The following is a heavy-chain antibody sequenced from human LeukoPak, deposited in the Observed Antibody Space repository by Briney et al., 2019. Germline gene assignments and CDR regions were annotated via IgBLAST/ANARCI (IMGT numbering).Heavy chain of an antibody. CDR1: GGSISSYY. V-gene: IGHV4-59*01. Sequence: SETLSLTCTVSGGSISSYYWSWIRQPPGKGLEWIGYIYYSGSTNYNPSLKSRVTISVDTSKNQFSLKLSSVTAADTAVYYCARALWIQLRLPDWYFDLWGRGTLVTVSS. CDR3: ARALWIQLRLPDWYFDL. J-gene: IGHJ2*01. D-gene: IGHD5-18*01. CDR2: IYYSGST.